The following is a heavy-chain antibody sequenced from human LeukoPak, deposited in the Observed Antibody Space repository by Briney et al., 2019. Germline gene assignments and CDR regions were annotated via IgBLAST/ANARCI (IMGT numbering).Heavy chain of an antibody. D-gene: IGHD3-3*01. CDR3: ARSTYYDFWSGYYEYFQH. J-gene: IGHJ1*01. V-gene: IGHV4-61*02. CDR1: GGSISSGSYY. Sequence: SETLSLTCTVSGGSISSGSYYWSWIRQPAGKGLEWIGRIYTSGSTNYNPSLKSRVTISVDTSKNQFSLKLSSVTAADTAVYYCARSTYYDFWSGYYEYFQHWGQGTLVTVSS. CDR2: IYTSGST.